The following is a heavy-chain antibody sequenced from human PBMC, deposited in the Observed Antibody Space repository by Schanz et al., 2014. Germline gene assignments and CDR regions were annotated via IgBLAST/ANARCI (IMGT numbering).Heavy chain of an antibody. J-gene: IGHJ4*02. CDR2: ISAFDDKT. D-gene: IGHD3-10*01. CDR3: GRIGGSVFDY. V-gene: IGHV1-18*01. Sequence: QVQLVQSGAEVKKPGSSVKVSCKASGYTFNNHGISWVRQAPGQGLEWMGWISAFDDKTDYAQNLQGRLIMTTDTSTTTVYMELRGLRSDDTAVYYCGRIGGSVFDYWAQGTLXTVSS. CDR1: GYTFNNHG.